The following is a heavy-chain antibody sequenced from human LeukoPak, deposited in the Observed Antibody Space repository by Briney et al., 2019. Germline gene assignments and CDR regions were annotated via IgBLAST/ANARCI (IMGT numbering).Heavy chain of an antibody. CDR1: GFTFSGYS. V-gene: IGHV3-21*01. Sequence: GGSLRLSCAASGFTFSGYSMNWVRQAPGKGLEWVSSISSSGSYMYYADPMKGRFTISRDNAKNSLYLQMNSLRAEDTAVYYCARAYYYDSSGYPHYFDYWGQGTLVTVSS. J-gene: IGHJ4*02. CDR3: ARAYYYDSSGYPHYFDY. D-gene: IGHD3-22*01. CDR2: ISSSGSYM.